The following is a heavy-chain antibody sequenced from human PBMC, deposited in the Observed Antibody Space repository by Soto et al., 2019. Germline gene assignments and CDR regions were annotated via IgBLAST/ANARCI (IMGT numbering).Heavy chain of an antibody. Sequence: GESLKISCKGSGYSFTSHWIGWVRQVPGRGLEWMGIIYPADSDIRHSPSFQGQVTISVDKSLSTAYLQWSSLKASDTAMYYCARQDCSGGSCYSSRHYYYGMDVWGQGTTVTVSS. CDR3: ARQDCSGGSCYSSRHYYYGMDV. CDR1: GYSFTSHW. D-gene: IGHD2-15*01. V-gene: IGHV5-51*01. CDR2: IYPADSDI. J-gene: IGHJ6*02.